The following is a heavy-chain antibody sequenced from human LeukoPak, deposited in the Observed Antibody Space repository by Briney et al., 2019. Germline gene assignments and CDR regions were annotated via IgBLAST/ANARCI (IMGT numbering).Heavy chain of an antibody. CDR1: GLTFSSYG. V-gene: IGHV3-30*18. D-gene: IGHD2-2*01. CDR2: ISYDGSNK. CDR3: ANQYCSSTSCYERAYGY. J-gene: IGHJ4*02. Sequence: PGGSLRLSCAASGLTFSSYGMHWVRQAPGKGLEWVAVISYDGSNKYYADSVKGRFTISRDNSKNTLYLQMNSLRAEDTAVYYCANQYCSSTSCYERAYGYWGQGTLVTVSS.